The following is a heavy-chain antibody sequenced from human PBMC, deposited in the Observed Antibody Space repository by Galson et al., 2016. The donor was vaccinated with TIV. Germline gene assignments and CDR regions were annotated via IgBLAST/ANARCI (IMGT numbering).Heavy chain of an antibody. CDR3: ARVSGMYTRFYYYYMDV. CDR1: GFTFSSYW. V-gene: IGHV3-74*01. CDR2: VNNDGSNT. J-gene: IGHJ6*03. Sequence: SLRLSCAASGFTFSSYWMHWVRQAPGKGLEGVARVNNDGSNTRYVDSVKGRFTISRDNAKKTLYLQMNSQRVDDTAVYYCARVSGMYTRFYYYYMDVWGKGTAVTVSS. D-gene: IGHD1-26*01.